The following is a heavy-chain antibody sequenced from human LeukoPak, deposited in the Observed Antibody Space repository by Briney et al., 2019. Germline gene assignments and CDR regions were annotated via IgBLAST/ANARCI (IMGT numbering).Heavy chain of an antibody. J-gene: IGHJ4*02. CDR1: GESFSGYY. CDR2: INHSGST. CDR3: ARVGYDSTSIDY. D-gene: IGHD3-22*01. Sequence: PSETLSLTCAVYGESFSGYYWSWIRQPPGKGLEWIGKINHSGSTNYNPSLKSRVTISLDTSKNQFSLKLSSVTAADTAVYYCARVGYDSTSIDYWGQGTLVTVSS. V-gene: IGHV4-34*01.